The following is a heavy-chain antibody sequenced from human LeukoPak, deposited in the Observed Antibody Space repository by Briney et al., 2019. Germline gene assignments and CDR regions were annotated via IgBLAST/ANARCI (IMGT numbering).Heavy chain of an antibody. J-gene: IGHJ5*02. CDR3: ARVAGWHWLDP. CDR2: IRPSGDNT. V-gene: IGHV3-23*01. Sequence: GGSLRLSCATSGFTFSSYDMTWVRQAPGRGLEWVSSIRPSGDNTYYGDSVKGRFTISRDNSKNTVYLQMNNMRVDDTAVYYCARVAGWHWLDPWGQGTLVTVSS. D-gene: IGHD6-19*01. CDR1: GFTFSSYD.